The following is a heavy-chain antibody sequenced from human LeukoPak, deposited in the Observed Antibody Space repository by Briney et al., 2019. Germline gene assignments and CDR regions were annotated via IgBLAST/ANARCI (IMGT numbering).Heavy chain of an antibody. CDR2: INPSGGST. V-gene: IGHV1-46*01. J-gene: IGHJ4*02. CDR3: ARGGLWDYYDSSGYYAY. CDR1: GYTFTSYY. Sequence: ASVKVSCKASGYTFTSYYTHWVRQAPGQGLEWMGIINPSGGSTSYAQKFQGRVTMTRDTSTSTVYMELSSLRSEDTAVYYCARGGLWDYYDSSGYYAYWGQGTLVTVSS. D-gene: IGHD3-22*01.